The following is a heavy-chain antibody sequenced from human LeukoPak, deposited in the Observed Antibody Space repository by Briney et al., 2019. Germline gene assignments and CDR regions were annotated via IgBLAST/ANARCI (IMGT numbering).Heavy chain of an antibody. Sequence: GGSLGLSCAASGFTFSSYSMNWVRQAPGKGLEWVSSISSSSSYIYYADSVKGRFTISRDNAKNSLYLQMNSLRAEDTAVYYCARDRVRGVSGVWFDPWGQGTLVTVSS. D-gene: IGHD3-10*01. J-gene: IGHJ5*02. CDR1: GFTFSSYS. CDR3: ARDRVRGVSGVWFDP. V-gene: IGHV3-21*01. CDR2: ISSSSSYI.